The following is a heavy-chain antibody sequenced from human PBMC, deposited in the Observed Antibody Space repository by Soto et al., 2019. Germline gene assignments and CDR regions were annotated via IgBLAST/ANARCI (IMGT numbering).Heavy chain of an antibody. CDR3: VRDFGGYFRTGYMDV. Sequence: EVQQVESGGGLVKPGGSLRLSCAASGFSFSTYSMNWVRQAPGKGMEWVSSINEDSTYIYYAGSGRGRFTISRDKAEGSLYLQVNSLRAEDTAVYYCVRDFGGYFRTGYMDVWGDGATVTVSS. CDR2: INEDSTYI. D-gene: IGHD2-15*01. CDR1: GFSFSTYS. V-gene: IGHV3-21*02. J-gene: IGHJ6*03.